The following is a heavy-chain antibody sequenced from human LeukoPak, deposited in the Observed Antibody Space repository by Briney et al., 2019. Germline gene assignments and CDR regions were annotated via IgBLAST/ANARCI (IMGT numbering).Heavy chain of an antibody. J-gene: IGHJ5*02. CDR3: ARGGVAAAGTCWFDP. Sequence: PSETLSLTCAVYGGSLSGYYWSWIRQPPGKGLEWIGEINHSGSTNYNPSLKSRVTISVDTSKNQFSLKLSSVTAADTAVCYCARGGVAAAGTCWFDPWGQGTLVTVSS. CDR1: GGSLSGYY. CDR2: INHSGST. V-gene: IGHV4-34*01. D-gene: IGHD6-13*01.